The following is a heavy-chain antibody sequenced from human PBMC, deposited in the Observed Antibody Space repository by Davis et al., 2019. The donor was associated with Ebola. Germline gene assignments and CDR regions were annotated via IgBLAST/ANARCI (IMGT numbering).Heavy chain of an antibody. V-gene: IGHV4-4*02. Sequence: MPSETLSLTCAVSGGSISSSNWWSWVRQPPGKGLEWIGEIYHSGSTYYNPSLKSRVTISVDTSKNQFSLKLSSVTAADTAVYYCARLGGFSVSYYYFDYWGQGTLVTVSS. CDR3: ARLGGFSVSYYYFDY. CDR2: IYHSGST. J-gene: IGHJ4*02. D-gene: IGHD3-16*01. CDR1: GGSISSSNW.